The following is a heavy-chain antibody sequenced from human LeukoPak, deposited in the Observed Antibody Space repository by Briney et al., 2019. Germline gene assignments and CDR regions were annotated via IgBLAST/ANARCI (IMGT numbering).Heavy chain of an antibody. CDR1: GFSLSTSAVG. V-gene: IGHV2-5*01. Sequence: SGPTLVNPTQTLTLTCTFSGFSLSTSAVGVGWIRQPPGKALEWLALMYWNGDKRYNPSLKSRLTITKDTSKNQVVLTMTNMDPVDTATYYCAHRLLGSGWYRAFDYWGPGTLVTVSS. D-gene: IGHD6-19*01. J-gene: IGHJ4*02. CDR3: AHRLLGSGWYRAFDY. CDR2: MYWNGDK.